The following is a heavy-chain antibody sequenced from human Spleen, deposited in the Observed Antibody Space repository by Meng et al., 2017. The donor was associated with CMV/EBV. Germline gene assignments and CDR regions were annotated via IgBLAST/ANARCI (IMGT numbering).Heavy chain of an antibody. Sequence: VSCKASGYTFTTYDVNWVRQAPGQGLEWMGWINPNIGNTDYAQKFRGRLTITMDTSINTAYLQLTSLSSEDTAVYYCARGSFPQDDHWGQGTLVTVSS. D-gene: IGHD2/OR15-2a*01. CDR2: INPNIGNT. CDR1: GYTFTTYD. CDR3: ARGSFPQDDH. J-gene: IGHJ4*02. V-gene: IGHV1-8*03.